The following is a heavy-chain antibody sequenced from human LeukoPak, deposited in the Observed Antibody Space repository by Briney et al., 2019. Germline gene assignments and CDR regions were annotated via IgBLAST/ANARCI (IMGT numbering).Heavy chain of an antibody. V-gene: IGHV3-72*01. CDR3: ARAAEYSSGWYLFDY. J-gene: IGHJ4*02. CDR1: GFTFSDHY. CDR2: TRNKANSYST. Sequence: PGGSLRLSCAASGFTFSDHYMDWVRQAPGKGLEWVGRTRNKANSYSTEYAASVKGRFTISRDESKNSLYLQMNSLKTEDTAVYYCARAAEYSSGWYLFDYWGQGILVTVSA. D-gene: IGHD6-19*01.